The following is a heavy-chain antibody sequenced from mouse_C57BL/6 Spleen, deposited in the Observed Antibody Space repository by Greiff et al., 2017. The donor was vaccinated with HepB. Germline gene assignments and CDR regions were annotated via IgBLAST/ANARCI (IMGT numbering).Heavy chain of an antibody. J-gene: IGHJ3*01. V-gene: IGHV1-59*01. Sequence: VQLQQPGAELVRPGTSVKLSCKASGYTFTSYWMHWVKQRPGQGLEWIGVIDPSDSYTNYNQKFKGKATLTVDTSSSTAYMQLSSLTAEDSAVYDCARDYDRAWFAYWGQGTLVTVSA. CDR2: IDPSDSYT. CDR1: GYTFTSYW. D-gene: IGHD2-4*01. CDR3: ARDYDRAWFAY.